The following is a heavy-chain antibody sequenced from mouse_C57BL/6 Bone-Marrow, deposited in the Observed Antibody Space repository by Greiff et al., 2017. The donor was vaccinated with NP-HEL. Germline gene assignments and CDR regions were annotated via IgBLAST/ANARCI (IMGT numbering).Heavy chain of an antibody. Sequence: EVQVVESGPGLVKPSQSLSLTCSVTGYSITSGYYWNWIRQFPGNKLEWMGYISYDGSNNYNPSLKNRISITRDTSKNQFFLKLNSVTTEDTATYYCAQFRYFDVWGTGTTVTVSS. CDR3: AQFRYFDV. CDR2: ISYDGSN. V-gene: IGHV3-6*01. J-gene: IGHJ1*03. CDR1: GYSITSGYY.